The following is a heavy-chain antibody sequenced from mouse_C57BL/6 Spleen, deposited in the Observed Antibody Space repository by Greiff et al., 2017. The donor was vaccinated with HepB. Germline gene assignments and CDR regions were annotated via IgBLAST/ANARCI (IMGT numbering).Heavy chain of an antibody. CDR3: VRGGAKSYYYAMDY. Sequence: EVQGVESGGGLVQPKGSLKLSCAASGFTFNTYAMHWVRQAPGKGLEWVARIRSKSSNYATYYADSVKDRFTISRDDSQSMHYLQMNNLKTEDTVMYYCVRGGAKSYYYAMDYWGQGTSVTVSS. CDR2: IRSKSSNYAT. V-gene: IGHV10-3*01. CDR1: GFTFNTYA. J-gene: IGHJ4*01.